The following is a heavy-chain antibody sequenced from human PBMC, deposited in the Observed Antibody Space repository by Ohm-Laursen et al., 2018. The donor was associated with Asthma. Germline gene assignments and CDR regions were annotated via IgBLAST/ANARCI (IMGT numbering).Heavy chain of an antibody. CDR2: IYYNGFT. D-gene: IGHD1-26*01. CDR1: GASIGNGGYY. V-gene: IGHV4-31*03. CDR3: ARSGTYSNDWFDP. Sequence: PSDTLSLTCTVSGASIGNGGYYWSWIRQHPGKGLEWIAYIYYNGFTNYNPSLKSRVTISVDTSKNQFSLNLNSVSATDTAVYFCARSGTYSNDWFDPWGQGTLVIVSS. J-gene: IGHJ5*02.